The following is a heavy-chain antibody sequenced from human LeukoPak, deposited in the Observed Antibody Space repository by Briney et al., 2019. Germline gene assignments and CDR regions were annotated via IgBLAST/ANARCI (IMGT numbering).Heavy chain of an antibody. D-gene: IGHD3-10*01. Sequence: PGGSLRLSCAASGFTVSSNYMSWVRQAPGKGLEWVSVIYSGGSTYYADSVKGRFTISRDNSKNTLYLQMNSLRAEDTAVYYCAREGNYYGSGSYIGYWGQGTPVTVSS. CDR3: AREGNYYGSGSYIGY. CDR1: GFTVSSNY. J-gene: IGHJ4*02. V-gene: IGHV3-66*01. CDR2: IYSGGST.